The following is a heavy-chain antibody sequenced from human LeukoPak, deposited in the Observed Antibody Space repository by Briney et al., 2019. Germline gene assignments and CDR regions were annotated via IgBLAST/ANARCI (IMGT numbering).Heavy chain of an antibody. J-gene: IGHJ3*02. D-gene: IGHD4-23*01. CDR3: ARDLGDYGGKGWSPFDI. Sequence: ASVKVSCKASGYTFTGYYMHWVRQAPGQGLEWMGWLNPDSGGTNYAQKFQGRVTMTRDMSITTAYMDLTRLRSDDTAVYYCARDLGDYGGKGWSPFDIWGQGTMVIVSS. V-gene: IGHV1-2*02. CDR1: GYTFTGYY. CDR2: LNPDSGGT.